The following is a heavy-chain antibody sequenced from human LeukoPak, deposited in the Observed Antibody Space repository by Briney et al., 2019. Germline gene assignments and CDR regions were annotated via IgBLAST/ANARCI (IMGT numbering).Heavy chain of an antibody. Sequence: GGSLRLSCAASEFTFNTYAMSWVRQAPGKGLECVSDISGSGGSTYYADSVKGRFTISRDNSKNTLYLQMNSLRAEDTAVYYCAKDRSRDGGNTDGYFDLWGRGTLVTVSS. D-gene: IGHD4-23*01. CDR3: AKDRSRDGGNTDGYFDL. CDR1: EFTFNTYA. J-gene: IGHJ2*01. V-gene: IGHV3-23*01. CDR2: ISGSGGST.